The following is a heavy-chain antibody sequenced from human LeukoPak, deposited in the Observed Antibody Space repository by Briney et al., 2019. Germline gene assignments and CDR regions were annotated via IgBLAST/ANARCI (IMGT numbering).Heavy chain of an antibody. CDR1: GFTFSDYA. V-gene: IGHV3-23*01. Sequence: GGSLRLSCAASGFTFSDYAMSWVRQAPGKGLEWLSVISGGSSGSTYYADSVTGRFTVSRDNAKNSLYLQMNSLRAEDTAVYYCASANYYDTWHKKDYWGQGTLVTVSS. J-gene: IGHJ4*02. D-gene: IGHD3-22*01. CDR3: ASANYYDTWHKKDY. CDR2: ISGGSSGST.